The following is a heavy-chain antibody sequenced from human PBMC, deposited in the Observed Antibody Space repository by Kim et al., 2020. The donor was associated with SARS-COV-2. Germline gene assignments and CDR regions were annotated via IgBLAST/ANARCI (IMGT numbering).Heavy chain of an antibody. CDR1: GYSFTSYW. D-gene: IGHD3-3*01. Sequence: GESLKISCKGSGYSFTSYWIGWVRQMPGKGLEWMGIIYPGDSDTRYSPPFQGQVTISADKSISTAYLQWSSLKASDTAMYYCARQKSRDFWSGYYTPFDALDIWGQGTMVTVSS. V-gene: IGHV5-51*01. CDR2: IYPGDSDT. J-gene: IGHJ3*02. CDR3: ARQKSRDFWSGYYTPFDALDI.